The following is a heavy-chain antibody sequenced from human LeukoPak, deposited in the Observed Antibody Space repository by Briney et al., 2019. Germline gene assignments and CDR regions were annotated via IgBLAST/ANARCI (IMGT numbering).Heavy chain of an antibody. V-gene: IGHV3-64*01. D-gene: IGHD6-13*01. Sequence: GSLRLSCAASGFTFSSYAMHWVRQAPGKGLEYVSAISSNGGSTYYANSVKGRFTISRDNSKNTLYLQMGSLRAEDMAVYYCAREGIAAADPEPYYFDYWGQGTLVTVSS. CDR2: ISSNGGST. J-gene: IGHJ4*02. CDR1: GFTFSSYA. CDR3: AREGIAAADPEPYYFDY.